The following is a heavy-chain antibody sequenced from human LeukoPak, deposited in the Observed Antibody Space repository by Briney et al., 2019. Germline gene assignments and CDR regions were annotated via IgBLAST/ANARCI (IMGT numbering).Heavy chain of an antibody. CDR1: GGSISRGSFY. CDR3: ARDTHYSQDCSGGSCYYYYYMNV. D-gene: IGHD2-15*01. CDR2: IYTSGST. J-gene: IGHJ6*03. Sequence: SETLSLTCTVSGGSISRGSFYWSWIRQPAGQGLEWIGRIYTSGSTDYNPSLKSRVTISLDTSKNEFSLKLSSVTAADTAVYYCARDTHYSQDCSGGSCYYYYYMNVWGKGTTVTVSS. V-gene: IGHV4-61*02.